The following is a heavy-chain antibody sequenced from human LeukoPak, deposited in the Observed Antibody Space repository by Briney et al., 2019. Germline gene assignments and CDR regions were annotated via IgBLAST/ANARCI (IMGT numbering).Heavy chain of an antibody. CDR3: ARRWKAKSVSPGNAFDI. CDR2: IYHSGSS. J-gene: IGHJ3*02. CDR1: GYSISSGYY. D-gene: IGHD1-1*01. Sequence: SETLSLTCAVSGYSISSGYYWGWIRQPPGKGLEWIGSIYHSGSSYYNPSLKSRVTISADTSKNQFSLKLRSVTAADTAVYYCARRWKAKSVSPGNAFDIWGQGTMVTVSS. V-gene: IGHV4-38-2*01.